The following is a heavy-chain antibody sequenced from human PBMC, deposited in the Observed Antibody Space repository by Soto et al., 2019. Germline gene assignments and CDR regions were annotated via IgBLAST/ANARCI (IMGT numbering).Heavy chain of an antibody. Sequence: GGSLRLSCAASGFTFSSYGMHWVRQAPGKGLEWVAVIWYDGSNKYYADSVKGRFTISRDNSKNTLYLQMNSLRAEDTAVYYCARVLVPAYYYYGMDVWGQGTTVTV. D-gene: IGHD2-2*01. CDR1: GFTFSSYG. J-gene: IGHJ6*02. CDR3: ARVLVPAYYYYGMDV. CDR2: IWYDGSNK. V-gene: IGHV3-33*01.